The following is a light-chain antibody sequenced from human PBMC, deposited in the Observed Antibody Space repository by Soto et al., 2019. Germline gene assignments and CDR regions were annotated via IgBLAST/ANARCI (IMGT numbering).Light chain of an antibody. CDR3: CSYVGSSTWV. CDR2: EGS. V-gene: IGLV2-23*01. J-gene: IGLJ3*02. Sequence: QSALTQPASVSGSPGQSFTISCTGTSSDIGSYNLVSWYQQHPGKAPKLMIYEGSKRPSGVSNRFSGSKSGNTASLTISGLQAEDEADYYCCSYVGSSTWVFGGGTKLTVL. CDR1: SSDIGSYNL.